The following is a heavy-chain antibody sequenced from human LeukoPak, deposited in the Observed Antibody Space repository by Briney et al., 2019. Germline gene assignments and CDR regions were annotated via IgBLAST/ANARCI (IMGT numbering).Heavy chain of an antibody. CDR1: GGSISSYY. CDR3: AKTVTFENNAWRQTFDY. Sequence: SETLSLTCTVSGGSISSYYWSWIRQPPGKGLECIGYIYYSGSTNYNPSLKSRVTISVDTSKNQFSLKLSSVTAADTAVYYCAKTVTFENNAWRQTFDYWGQGTLVTVSS. V-gene: IGHV4-59*12. CDR2: IYYSGST. D-gene: IGHD3-16*01. J-gene: IGHJ4*02.